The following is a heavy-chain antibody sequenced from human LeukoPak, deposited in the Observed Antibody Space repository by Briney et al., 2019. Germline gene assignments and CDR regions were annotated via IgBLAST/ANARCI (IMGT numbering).Heavy chain of an antibody. V-gene: IGHV3-7*03. CDR2: INQDGTEK. J-gene: IGHJ4*02. CDR3: ARGPLIAAAGTW. Sequence: GGSLRLSCAASGFTFSSYWMSWVRQAPGEGLEWVAKINQDGTEKAYVDSVRGRSTISRDNAKNSLFQQMNSLRAEDTAVYYCARGPLIAAAGTWWGQGTLVTVSS. D-gene: IGHD6-13*01. CDR1: GFTFSSYW.